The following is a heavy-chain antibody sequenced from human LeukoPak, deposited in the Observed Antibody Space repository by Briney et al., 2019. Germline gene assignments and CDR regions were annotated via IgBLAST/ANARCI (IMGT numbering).Heavy chain of an antibody. CDR1: GFTFSSYS. J-gene: IGHJ5*02. CDR2: VSSSSSYI. Sequence: GGSLRLSCAASGFTFSSYSMNWVRRAPGKGLEWVSSVSSSSSYIYYADSVKGRFTISRDNAKNSLYLQMNSLRAEDTAVYYCAREGTPYCFDPWGQGTLVTVSS. D-gene: IGHD3-10*01. CDR3: AREGTPYCFDP. V-gene: IGHV3-21*01.